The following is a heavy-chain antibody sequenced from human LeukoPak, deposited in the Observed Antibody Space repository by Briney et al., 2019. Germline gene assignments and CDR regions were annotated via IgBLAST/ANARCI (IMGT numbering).Heavy chain of an antibody. J-gene: IGHJ6*04. CDR3: ARHIDYDFWSGFYV. Sequence: PSETLSLTCTVSGGSISSYYWSWIRQPPGKGLEWIGYIYTSGSTNYNPSLKSRVTMSVDTSKNQFSLKLRSVTAADTAVYYCARHIDYDFWSGFYVWGKGTTVTVSS. CDR1: GGSISSYY. CDR2: IYTSGST. V-gene: IGHV4-4*09. D-gene: IGHD3-3*01.